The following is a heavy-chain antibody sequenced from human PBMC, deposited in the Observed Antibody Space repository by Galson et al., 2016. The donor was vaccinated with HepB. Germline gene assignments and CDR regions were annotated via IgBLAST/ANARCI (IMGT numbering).Heavy chain of an antibody. Sequence: SLRLSCAASGFTFNNYAMSWVRQAPGKGLECVSVVSGSSSTTYYADSVKGRFTISKENSRNTLYLQMNTLRADDTAIYYCAKGRVGITTSALDYCGQG. CDR1: GFTFNNYA. D-gene: IGHD1-26*01. CDR3: AKGRVGITTSALDY. V-gene: IGHV3-23*01. CDR2: VSGSSSTT. J-gene: IGHJ4*02.